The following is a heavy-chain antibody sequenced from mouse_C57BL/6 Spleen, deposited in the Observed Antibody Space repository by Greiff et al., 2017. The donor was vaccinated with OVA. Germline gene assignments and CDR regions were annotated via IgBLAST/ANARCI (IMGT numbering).Heavy chain of an antibody. CDR3: ARQGTIVTHWYFDV. Sequence: EVNVVESGGDLVKPGGSLKLSCAASGFTFSSYGMSWVRQTPDKRLEWVATFSSGGSYTYYPDSVKGRFTISRDNAKNTLYLQMSSLKSEDTAMYYCARQGTIVTHWYFDVWGTGTTVTVSS. J-gene: IGHJ1*03. D-gene: IGHD2-5*01. V-gene: IGHV5-6*01. CDR1: GFTFSSYG. CDR2: FSSGGSYT.